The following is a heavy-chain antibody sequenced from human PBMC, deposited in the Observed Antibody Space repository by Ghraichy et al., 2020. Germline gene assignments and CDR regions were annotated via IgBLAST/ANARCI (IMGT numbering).Heavy chain of an antibody. J-gene: IGHJ4*02. Sequence: SCAASGFTFNNYAMNWVRQAPGKGLEWVSAVSGSGGSTSYADSVKGRFTISRDNSKNTLYLQMVSLRAEDTAVYYCARDPSDSGSSYYFDYWGQGTLVTVSS. CDR1: GFTFNNYA. V-gene: IGHV3-23*01. CDR3: ARDPSDSGSSYYFDY. CDR2: VSGSGGST. D-gene: IGHD3-10*01.